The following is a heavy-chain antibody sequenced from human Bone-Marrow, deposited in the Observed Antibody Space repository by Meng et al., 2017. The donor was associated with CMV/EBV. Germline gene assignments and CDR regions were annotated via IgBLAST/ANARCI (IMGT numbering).Heavy chain of an antibody. D-gene: IGHD2-2*02. J-gene: IGHJ4*02. CDR2: ISSSSSTI. Sequence: GGSLRLSCAASGFTFNSYSMNWVRQAPGKGLEWVSYISSSSSTIYYADSVKGRFTISRDNAKNSLYLQMNSLRAEDTAVYYCARQIDEKYIVVVPAAIRGIDYWGQGTLVTVSS. CDR1: GFTFNSYS. CDR3: ARQIDEKYIVVVPAAIRGIDY. V-gene: IGHV3-48*04.